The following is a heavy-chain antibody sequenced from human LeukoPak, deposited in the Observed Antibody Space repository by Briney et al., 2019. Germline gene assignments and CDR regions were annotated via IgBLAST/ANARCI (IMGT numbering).Heavy chain of an antibody. D-gene: IGHD3-22*01. J-gene: IGHJ3*02. CDR1: GGSISSGSYY. CDR3: ARGNYYEGYDAFDI. Sequence: PSQTLSLTCTVSGGSISSGSYYWGWIRQPPGKGLEWIGSIYYSGSTYYNPSLKSRVTISVDTSKNQFSLKLSSVTAADTAVYYCARGNYYEGYDAFDIWGQGTMVTVSS. CDR2: IYYSGST. V-gene: IGHV4-39*07.